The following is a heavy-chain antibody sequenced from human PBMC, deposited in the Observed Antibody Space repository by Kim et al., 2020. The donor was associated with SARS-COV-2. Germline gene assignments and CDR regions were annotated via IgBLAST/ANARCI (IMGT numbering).Heavy chain of an antibody. CDR3: AKDPHITGTTTSENYFDY. J-gene: IGHJ4*02. V-gene: IGHV3-23*01. CDR1: GFTFSSYA. Sequence: GGSLRLSCAASGFTFSSYAMSWVRQAPGKGLEWVSAISGSGGSTYYADSVKGRFTISRDNSKNTLYLQMNSLRAEDTAVYYCAKDPHITGTTTSENYFDYWGQGTLVTVSS. D-gene: IGHD1-7*01. CDR2: ISGSGGST.